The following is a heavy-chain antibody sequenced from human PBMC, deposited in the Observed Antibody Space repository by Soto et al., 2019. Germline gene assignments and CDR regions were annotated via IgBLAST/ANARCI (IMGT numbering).Heavy chain of an antibody. J-gene: IGHJ4*02. V-gene: IGHV4-39*01. CDR3: AKRSDSSGWSFDY. CDR2: IHYSGST. D-gene: IGHD6-19*01. Sequence: SETLSLTCTVTGVSISNNIHYWAWIRQPPGKGLEWIGSIHYSGSTNYNPSLKSRVTISVDTSNIQFSLTLSSVTAADTAVYYCAKRSDSSGWSFDYWGQGTLVTVSS. CDR1: GVSISNNIHY.